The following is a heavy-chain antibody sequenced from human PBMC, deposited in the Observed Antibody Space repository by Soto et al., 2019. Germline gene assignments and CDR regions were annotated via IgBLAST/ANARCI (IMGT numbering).Heavy chain of an antibody. CDR3: ARVNPYYYGMDV. CDR1: GYTFTGYY. Sequence: ASVKVSCKASGYTFTGYYMHWVRQAPGQGLEWMGWINPNSGGTNYAQKFQGRVTMTRDTSISTAYMELSRLRSDDTAVYYCARVNPYYYGMDVWGQGTTVNVSS. CDR2: INPNSGGT. J-gene: IGHJ6*01. V-gene: IGHV1-2*02.